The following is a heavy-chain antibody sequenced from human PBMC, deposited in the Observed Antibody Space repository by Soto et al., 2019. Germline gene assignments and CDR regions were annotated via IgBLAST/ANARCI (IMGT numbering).Heavy chain of an antibody. CDR2: IRPDGSGA. V-gene: IGHV3-74*01. Sequence: GGSLRLSCAASGFTFSTYWMHWVRQAPGKGLVWVARIRPDGSGATYADSVKGRFTISRDNAKDTLYLQMNSLRAEDTAVYYSVRDRSLWFRDYWGQGTLVTVSS. CDR3: VRDRSLWFRDY. D-gene: IGHD3-10*01. CDR1: GFTFSTYW. J-gene: IGHJ4*02.